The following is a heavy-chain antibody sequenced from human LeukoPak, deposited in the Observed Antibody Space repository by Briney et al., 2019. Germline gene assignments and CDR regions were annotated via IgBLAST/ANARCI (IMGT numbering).Heavy chain of an antibody. CDR3: AKVFPYYDSSGRYFDY. CDR1: GFTFSSYG. J-gene: IGHJ4*02. V-gene: IGHV3-23*01. D-gene: IGHD3-22*01. CDR2: ISGSGGST. Sequence: GGSLRLSCAASGFTFSSYGMSWVRQAPGKGLEWVSGISGSGGSTYYADSVKGWFTISRDNSKNTLYLQMNSLRAEDTAVYYCAKVFPYYDSSGRYFDYWGQGTLVTVSS.